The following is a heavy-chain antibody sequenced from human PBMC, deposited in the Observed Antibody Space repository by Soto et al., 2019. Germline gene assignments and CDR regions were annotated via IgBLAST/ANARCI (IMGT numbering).Heavy chain of an antibody. J-gene: IGHJ1*01. V-gene: IGHV3-73*02. Sequence: EVQLVQSGGGLVQPGGSLKLSCAASGFTFSGSTVHWVRQASGEGLQWVGRIRSKANDYATTYIASVKGRFTISRDDSRNTAYLQMSDLRTEETAVYYCTGEYCTGGTCYSGYFQHCGQGALVTVFS. CDR1: GFTFSGST. D-gene: IGHD2-15*01. CDR3: TGEYCTGGTCYSGYFQH. CDR2: IRSKANDYAT.